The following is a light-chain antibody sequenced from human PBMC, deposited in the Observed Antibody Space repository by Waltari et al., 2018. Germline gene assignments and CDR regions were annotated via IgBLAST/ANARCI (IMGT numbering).Light chain of an antibody. J-gene: IGKJ1*01. CDR2: DAS. CDR1: QSVSRT. Sequence: EIVLTQSPGTLSLSPGERATLSCRASQSVSRTLAWYQQKPGQAPRLLIYDASSRATGIPDRFSGSGSGTDFSLTISRLEPDDFAVYYCQKYGTLPATFGQGTKVEIK. CDR3: QKYGTLPAT. V-gene: IGKV3-20*01.